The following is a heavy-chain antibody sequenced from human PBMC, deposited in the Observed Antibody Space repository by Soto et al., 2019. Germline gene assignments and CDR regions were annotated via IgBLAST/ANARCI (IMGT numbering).Heavy chain of an antibody. CDR2: ISGDAHDT. D-gene: IGHD3-3*02. J-gene: IGHJ4*02. V-gene: IGHV3-23*01. CDR1: GFIFSDYA. CDR3: MIDALHPFSG. Sequence: VHLLESAGGLVQPGGSLRISCAASGFIFSDYAMSWVRQAPGKGLECVSAISGDAHDTYYAASVKGRFTISRDNFKTTLYLQMDSLRVAYTGRYYCMIDALHPFSGWGLGALVTFAS.